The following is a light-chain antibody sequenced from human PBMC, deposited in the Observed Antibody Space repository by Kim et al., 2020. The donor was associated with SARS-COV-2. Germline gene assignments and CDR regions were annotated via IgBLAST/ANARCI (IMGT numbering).Light chain of an antibody. Sequence: VSPGERAPLSCRARQSTGICLAWYQQKPGQAPRLLIYDVSNRATGIPASFSGSGSGTDFTLTISRRGPEDFAVYYCQQRSSWPLTFGGGTKVDIK. CDR2: DVS. CDR3: QQRSSWPLT. J-gene: IGKJ4*01. V-gene: IGKV3-11*01. CDR1: QSTGIC.